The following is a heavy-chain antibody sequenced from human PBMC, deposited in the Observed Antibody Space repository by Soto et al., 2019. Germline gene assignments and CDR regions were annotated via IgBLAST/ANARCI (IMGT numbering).Heavy chain of an antibody. CDR1: GGTFSNYS. V-gene: IGHV1-69*15. D-gene: IGHD5-12*01. CDR2: IIPIFGSA. Sequence: QVQLVQSGAEVKKPGSSVKVSCKASGGTFSNYSITWVRQAPGQGLEWQGRIIPIFGSANYAQKFQGRVTITADESTTTAYMELSSLRSDDTAVYYCAKHGGNDGYFGNWFYPSGQGTLVTVSS. CDR3: AKHGGNDGYFGNWFYP. J-gene: IGHJ5*02.